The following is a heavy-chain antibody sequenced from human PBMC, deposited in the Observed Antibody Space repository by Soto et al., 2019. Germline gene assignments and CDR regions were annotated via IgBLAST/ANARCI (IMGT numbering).Heavy chain of an antibody. CDR2: ISGSGGST. J-gene: IGHJ4*02. Sequence: EVQLLESGGGLVQPGGSLRLSCAASGFTFSSYAMSWVRQAPGKGLEWVSAISGSGGSTYYADSVKGRFTISRDNSKNTLYLQMNSLGAEDTAVYYCAKDPGIITMVRGALFWGQGTLVTVSS. CDR1: GFTFSSYA. D-gene: IGHD3-10*01. V-gene: IGHV3-23*01. CDR3: AKDPGIITMVRGALF.